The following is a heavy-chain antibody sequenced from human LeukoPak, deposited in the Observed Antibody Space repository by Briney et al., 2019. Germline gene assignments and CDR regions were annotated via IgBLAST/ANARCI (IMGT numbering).Heavy chain of an antibody. J-gene: IGHJ4*02. Sequence: GGSLRLSCAASGFTFSSYAMSWVRQAPGKGLEWVSAISGSGGSTYYADSLKGRFTISRDNSKYTLYLQMNSLRADDTAVYYCAKGGYSSGWRNYFDYWGQGTLVTVSS. CDR1: GFTFSSYA. D-gene: IGHD6-19*01. CDR3: AKGGYSSGWRNYFDY. CDR2: ISGSGGST. V-gene: IGHV3-23*01.